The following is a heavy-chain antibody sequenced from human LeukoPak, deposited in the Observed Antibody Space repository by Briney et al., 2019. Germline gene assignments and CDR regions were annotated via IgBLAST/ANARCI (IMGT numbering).Heavy chain of an antibody. V-gene: IGHV3-66*01. CDR3: AKDRPVVVEGFDY. CDR2: IYSGGST. D-gene: IGHD2-15*01. CDR1: GFTVSSNY. J-gene: IGHJ4*02. Sequence: GGSLRLSCAASGFTVSSNYMSWVRQAPGKGLEWVSVIYSGGSTYYADSVKGRFTISRDNSKNTLYLQMNSLRAEDTAVYYCAKDRPVVVEGFDYWGQGTLVTVSS.